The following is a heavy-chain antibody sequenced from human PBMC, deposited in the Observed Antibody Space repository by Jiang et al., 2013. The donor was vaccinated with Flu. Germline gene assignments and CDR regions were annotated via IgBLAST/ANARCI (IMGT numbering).Heavy chain of an antibody. Sequence: PGKGRGVVAVISYDGSNKYYADSVKGRFTISRDNSKNTLYLQMNSLRAEDTAVYYCAREGDYYDSSGYPILLDYWGQGTLVTVSS. CDR3: AREGDYYDSSGYPILLDY. D-gene: IGHD3-22*01. J-gene: IGHJ4*02. CDR2: ISYDGSNK. V-gene: IGHV3-30*04.